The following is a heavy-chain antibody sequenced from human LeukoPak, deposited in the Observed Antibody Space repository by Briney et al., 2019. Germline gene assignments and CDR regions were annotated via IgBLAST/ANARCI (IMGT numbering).Heavy chain of an antibody. CDR2: IYSDGST. Sequence: GGSLRLSCAASGFTVSSNYMSWVRQSPGKGLEWLSVIYSDGSTYYRDSVKGRFTISRDNSKNMLYLQMNSLRAEDTAVYYCARGLCGGDCYDYWGQGTLVTVSS. D-gene: IGHD2-21*01. CDR1: GFTVSSNY. V-gene: IGHV3-66*01. J-gene: IGHJ4*02. CDR3: ARGLCGGDCYDY.